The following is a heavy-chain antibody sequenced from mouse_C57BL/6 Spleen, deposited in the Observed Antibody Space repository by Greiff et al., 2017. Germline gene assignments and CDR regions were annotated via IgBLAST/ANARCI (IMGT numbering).Heavy chain of an antibody. Sequence: VQLQQSGAELVRPGTSVKMSCKASGYTFTNYWIGWAKQRPGHGLAWIGDIYPGGGYTNYNEKFKGKATLTADKSSSTAYMQFSSLTSEDSAIYYCARGDYYGSSPFAYWGQGTLVTVSA. V-gene: IGHV1-63*01. CDR1: GYTFTNYW. CDR2: IYPGGGYT. D-gene: IGHD1-1*01. J-gene: IGHJ3*01. CDR3: ARGDYYGSSPFAY.